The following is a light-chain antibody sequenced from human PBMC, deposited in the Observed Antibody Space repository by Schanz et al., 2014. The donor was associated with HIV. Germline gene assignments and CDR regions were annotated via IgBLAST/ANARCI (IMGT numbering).Light chain of an antibody. CDR2: EVN. J-gene: IGLJ3*02. CDR3: CSYAGRSTVV. CDR1: SSDVGGYNY. Sequence: QSALTQPASVSGSPGQSITISCTGTSSDVGGYNYVSWYQQHPGKAPKLIIFEVNRRPSGVPNRFSGSKSGNTASLTISGLQAEDEADYYCCSYAGRSTVVFGGGTKLTVL. V-gene: IGLV2-14*03.